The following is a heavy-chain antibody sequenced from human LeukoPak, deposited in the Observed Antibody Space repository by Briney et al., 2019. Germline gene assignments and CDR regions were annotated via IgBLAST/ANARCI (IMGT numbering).Heavy chain of an antibody. D-gene: IGHD2/OR15-2a*01. CDR1: GGSISSYY. CDR3: ARHTSYGGDY. V-gene: IGHV4-59*08. J-gene: IGHJ4*02. Sequence: SETLSLTCTVSGGSISSYYWSWIRQPPGKGLEGIGYVYYSGSTYYNPSLKRRVTISVDTYRNPFSLTLSSVTAADTAVYYCARHTSYGGDYWGQGTLVTVSS. CDR2: VYYSGST.